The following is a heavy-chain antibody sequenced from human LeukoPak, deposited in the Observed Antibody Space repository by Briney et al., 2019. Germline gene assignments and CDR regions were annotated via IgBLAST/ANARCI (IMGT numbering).Heavy chain of an antibody. V-gene: IGHV1-2*02. J-gene: IGHJ4*02. D-gene: IGHD1-26*01. CDR3: ARDHSGSYGFDY. CDR2: INPNSGGT. CDR1: GYTFTGYY. Sequence: GASVKVSCKASGYTFTGYYMHWVRQAPGQGLEWMGWINPNSGGTNYAQKFQGRVTMTRDTSISTAYMELSRLRSGDTAVYYCARDHSGSYGFDYWGQGTLVTVSS.